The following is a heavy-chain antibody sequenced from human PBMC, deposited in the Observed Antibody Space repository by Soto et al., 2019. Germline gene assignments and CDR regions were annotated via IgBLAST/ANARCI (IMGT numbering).Heavy chain of an antibody. CDR3: ALRLEYSGNWEVGWFYP. CDR1: GFSLSTSGVG. D-gene: IGHD5-12*01. V-gene: IGHV2-5*02. J-gene: IGHJ5*02. CDR2: IYWDDDK. Sequence: QITLKESGPTLVKPTQTLTLTCTFSGFSLSTSGVGVGWIRQPPGKALEYLALIYWDDDKRYSPSLKSRLTITKDPAKNLVVLTMTNMGPVDTATYYCALRLEYSGNWEVGWFYPWGQGTLVTVSS.